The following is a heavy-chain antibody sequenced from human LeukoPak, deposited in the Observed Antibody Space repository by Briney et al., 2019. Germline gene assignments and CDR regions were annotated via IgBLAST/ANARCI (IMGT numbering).Heavy chain of an antibody. CDR1: GFTFSSYW. V-gene: IGHV3-7*03. CDR3: ARDNDYRFDY. D-gene: IGHD4-11*01. J-gene: IGHJ4*02. Sequence: GGSLRLSCAASGFTFSSYWMNWARQAPGKGLEWVASINHNGNVNYYVDSVKGRFTISRDNAKNSLYLQMSNLRAEDTAVYYCARDNDYRFDYWGQGTLVTVSS. CDR2: INHNGNVN.